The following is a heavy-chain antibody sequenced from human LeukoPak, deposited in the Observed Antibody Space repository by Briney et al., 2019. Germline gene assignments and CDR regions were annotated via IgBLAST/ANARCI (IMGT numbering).Heavy chain of an antibody. D-gene: IGHD5-12*01. Sequence: PSETLSLTCTVSGGSIISSSYYWGWIRQPPGKGLEWIGSIYYLGNTHYNPSLKSRVTISVDTSKNQVSLKLRSVTAADTAVYYCARTTEGYAGGPGYSYYYYMDVWGKGTTVTISS. J-gene: IGHJ6*03. CDR2: IYYLGNT. CDR1: GGSIISSSYY. V-gene: IGHV4-39*07. CDR3: ARTTEGYAGGPGYSYYYYMDV.